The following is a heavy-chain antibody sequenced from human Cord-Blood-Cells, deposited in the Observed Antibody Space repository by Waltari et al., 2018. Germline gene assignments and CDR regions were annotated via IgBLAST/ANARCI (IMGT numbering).Heavy chain of an antibody. V-gene: IGHV4-34*01. Sequence: QVQLQQWGAGLLKPSETLSLTCAVYGGSFSGYYWSWIRQPPGKGLEWIGEINHSGSTNYNPSLKSRVTISVDTSKNQFSLKLSSVTAADTAVDYCARSAAMGVFDYWGQGTLVTVSS. CDR1: GGSFSGYY. CDR3: ARSAAMGVFDY. D-gene: IGHD2-2*01. CDR2: INHSGST. J-gene: IGHJ4*02.